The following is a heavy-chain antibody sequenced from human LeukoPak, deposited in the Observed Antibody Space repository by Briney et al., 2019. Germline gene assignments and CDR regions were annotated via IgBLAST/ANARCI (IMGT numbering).Heavy chain of an antibody. Sequence: GGSLRLSCAPSGFTVSSNYMSWVRQAPGKGLEWVSIIYSGGSTYYADSVKGRFTISRHNSKNTLYLQMNSLRAEDTAVYYCAREVGGSAFDIWGGGTMVTVSS. J-gene: IGHJ3*02. CDR1: GFTVSSNY. D-gene: IGHD3-16*01. CDR2: IYSGGST. V-gene: IGHV3-53*04. CDR3: AREVGGSAFDI.